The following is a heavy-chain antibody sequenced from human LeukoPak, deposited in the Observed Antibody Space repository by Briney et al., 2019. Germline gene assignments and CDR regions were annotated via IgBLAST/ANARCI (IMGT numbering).Heavy chain of an antibody. D-gene: IGHD3-22*01. CDR1: GFTFSSYG. V-gene: IGHV3-30*18. Sequence: GGSLRLSCAASGFTFSSYGMHWVRQAPGKGLEWVAVISYDGSNKYYADSVKGRFTISRDNSKNTLNLHMNSLRGEDTAVYYCAKDPTHYRVWDYYETIGLSYWGQGTLVTVSS. J-gene: IGHJ4*02. CDR3: AKDPTHYRVWDYYETIGLSY. CDR2: ISYDGSNK.